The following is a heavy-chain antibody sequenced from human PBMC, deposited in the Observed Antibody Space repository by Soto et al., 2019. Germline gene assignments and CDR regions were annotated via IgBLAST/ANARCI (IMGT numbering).Heavy chain of an antibody. D-gene: IGHD4-17*01. J-gene: IGHJ4*02. CDR2: ISGSGGST. V-gene: IGHV3-23*01. CDR1: GFTFSSYA. CDR3: AKDKALTTKYYFDY. Sequence: PGGSLRLSCAASGFTFSSYAMRWVRQAPGKGLEWVSAISGSGGSTYYADSVKGRFTISRDNSKNTLYLQMNSLRAEDTAVYYCAKDKALTTKYYFDYWGQGTLVTVSS.